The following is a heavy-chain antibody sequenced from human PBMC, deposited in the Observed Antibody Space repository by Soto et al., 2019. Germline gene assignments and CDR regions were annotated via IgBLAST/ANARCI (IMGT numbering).Heavy chain of an antibody. J-gene: IGHJ5*02. Sequence: LRLSCAASGFTFSSYGMHWVRQAPGKGLEWVAVIWYDGSNKYYADSVKGRFTISRDNSKNTLYLQMNSLKTEDTALYYCTADVRRSAAWGFDPWGQGTLVTVSS. CDR3: TADVRRSAAWGFDP. D-gene: IGHD6-13*01. CDR2: IWYDGSNK. V-gene: IGHV3-33*01. CDR1: GFTFSSYG.